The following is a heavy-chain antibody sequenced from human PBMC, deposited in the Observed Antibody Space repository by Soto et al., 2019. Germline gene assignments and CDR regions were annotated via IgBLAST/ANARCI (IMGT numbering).Heavy chain of an antibody. CDR3: ARVRGGGPFDE. Sequence: SETLSLTCTVSGGSSSSGGYYWSWIRQNPGKGLEWIGYSYYSGSTYYNPSLKSRVTISVDTSKNQFSLKLTTVTAADTAVYYCARVRGGGPFDEWGQGTLVTVSS. J-gene: IGHJ4*02. CDR1: GGSSSSGGYY. V-gene: IGHV4-31*03. CDR2: SYYSGST. D-gene: IGHD1-26*01.